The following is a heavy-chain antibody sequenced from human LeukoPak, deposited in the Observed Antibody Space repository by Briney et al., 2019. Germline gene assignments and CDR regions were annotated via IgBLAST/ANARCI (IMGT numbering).Heavy chain of an antibody. CDR1: GYTFSNYY. CDR3: ARAGATVGRFDY. Sequence: ASVKVSRKASGYTFSNYYMHWVRQAPGQGLEWMGIINPSGGSTNYAQKFQGRVTMTRDTSTSTVYMELSSLRSEDTAVYYCARAGATVGRFDYWGQGTLVTVFS. J-gene: IGHJ4*02. V-gene: IGHV1-46*01. CDR2: INPSGGST. D-gene: IGHD1-26*01.